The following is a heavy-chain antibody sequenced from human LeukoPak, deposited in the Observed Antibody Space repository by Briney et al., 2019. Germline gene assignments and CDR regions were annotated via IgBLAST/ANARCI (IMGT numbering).Heavy chain of an antibody. CDR3: ARDSFPSTVTEFDY. CDR2: ISSSSSTI. V-gene: IGHV3-48*01. Sequence: QSGGSLRLSCAASGFTFSSYSMNWVRQAPGKGLEWVSYISSSSSTIYYADSVKGRFTISRDNAKNSLYLQMNSLRAEDTAVYYCARDSFPSTVTEFDYWGQGTLVTVSS. D-gene: IGHD4-17*01. CDR1: GFTFSSYS. J-gene: IGHJ4*02.